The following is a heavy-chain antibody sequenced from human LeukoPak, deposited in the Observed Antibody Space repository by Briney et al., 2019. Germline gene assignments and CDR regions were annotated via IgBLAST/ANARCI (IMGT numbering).Heavy chain of an antibody. D-gene: IGHD6-6*01. CDR2: IYPGDSDT. J-gene: IGHJ5*02. V-gene: IGHV5-51*03. CDR3: AREGEYSSSPHNWFDP. CDR1: GYSFTKYW. Sequence: GESLKISCKGSGYSFTKYWIGWVRQMPGKGLEWMGIIYPGDSDTKYSPSFQGQVTISADKSINTAYLQWSSLKASDTAMYYCAREGEYSSSPHNWFDPWGQGTLVTVSS.